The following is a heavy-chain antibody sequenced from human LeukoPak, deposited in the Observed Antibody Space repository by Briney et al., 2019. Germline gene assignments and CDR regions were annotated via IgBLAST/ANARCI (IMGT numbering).Heavy chain of an antibody. CDR2: INPNSGGT. V-gene: IGHV1-2*02. CDR1: GYTFTVYY. Sequence: GASVKVSSKASGYTFTVYYMHWVRQAPGQGLEWMGWINPNSGGTNYAQKFQGRVTMTRATSISTAYMELSGLRSVVTAVYYCARGGSGYSYYDHWGQGTLVTVSS. J-gene: IGHJ5*02. D-gene: IGHD3-22*01. CDR3: ARGGSGYSYYDH.